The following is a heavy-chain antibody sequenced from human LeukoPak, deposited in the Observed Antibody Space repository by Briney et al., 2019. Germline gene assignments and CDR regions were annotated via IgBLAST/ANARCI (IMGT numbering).Heavy chain of an antibody. Sequence: PSETLSLTCTVSGGSISSYYWSWIRQPPGKGLEWIGYIYYSGSTNYNPSLKSRVTISVDTSKNQFSLKLSSVTAADTAVYYCARDRGSSWYPAFDIWGQGTTVTVSS. J-gene: IGHJ3*02. CDR1: GGSISSYY. CDR3: ARDRGSSWYPAFDI. D-gene: IGHD6-13*01. CDR2: IYYSGST. V-gene: IGHV4-59*01.